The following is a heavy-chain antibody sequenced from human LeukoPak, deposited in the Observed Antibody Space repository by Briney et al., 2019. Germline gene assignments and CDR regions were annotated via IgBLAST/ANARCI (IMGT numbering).Heavy chain of an antibody. D-gene: IGHD5-24*01. Sequence: GGSLRLSCAASGFTVSTNYMSWVRQAPGKGLEWVSVIYSGGSTYYADSVKGRFTISRDNSKNTLYLQMNSLRAEDTAVYYCARWGDGYNYVPLDYYGMDVWGQGTTVTVSS. CDR3: ARWGDGYNYVPLDYYGMDV. CDR1: GFTVSTNY. J-gene: IGHJ6*02. CDR2: IYSGGST. V-gene: IGHV3-66*01.